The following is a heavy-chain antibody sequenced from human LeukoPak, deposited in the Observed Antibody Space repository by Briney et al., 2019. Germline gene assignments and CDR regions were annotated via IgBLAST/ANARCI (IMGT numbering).Heavy chain of an antibody. CDR2: IYPGDSDT. Sequence: ESLKISCKGSGYSFTSYWIGWVRQMPGKGLEWMGIIYPGDSDTRYSPSFQGQVTISADKSISTAYLQWSSLKASDTAMYYCASAPYYYDSSGYLRGAFDIWGQGTMVTVSS. D-gene: IGHD3-22*01. CDR1: GYSFTSYW. J-gene: IGHJ3*02. CDR3: ASAPYYYDSSGYLRGAFDI. V-gene: IGHV5-51*01.